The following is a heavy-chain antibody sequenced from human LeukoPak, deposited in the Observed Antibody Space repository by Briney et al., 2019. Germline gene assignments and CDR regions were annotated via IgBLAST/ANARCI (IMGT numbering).Heavy chain of an antibody. J-gene: IGHJ3*02. D-gene: IGHD6-13*01. CDR3: ARGIAAAGTVCDAFDI. Sequence: SETLSLTCAVYGGSFSGYYWSWIRQLPGKGLEWIGEINHSGSTNYNPSLKSRVTISVDTSKNQFSLKLSSVTAADTAVYYCARGIAAAGTVCDAFDIWGQGTMVTVSS. V-gene: IGHV4-34*01. CDR2: INHSGST. CDR1: GGSFSGYY.